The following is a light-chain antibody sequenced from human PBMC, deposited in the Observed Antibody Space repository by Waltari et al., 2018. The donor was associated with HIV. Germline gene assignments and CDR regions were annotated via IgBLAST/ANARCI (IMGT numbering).Light chain of an antibody. CDR3: ATWDDGLAGPRV. CDR1: TSNIGYNY. V-gene: IGLV1-47*01. Sequence: QYVLTQPPSASGTPGQRVTISCSGSTSNIGYNYVYWYQHFPGTAPKLLLYRNDPRPSVVTARFSGATAGTSACPALAWPRSADAADYYCATWDDGLAGPRVSGGGTTLTVL. CDR2: RND. J-gene: IGLJ3*02.